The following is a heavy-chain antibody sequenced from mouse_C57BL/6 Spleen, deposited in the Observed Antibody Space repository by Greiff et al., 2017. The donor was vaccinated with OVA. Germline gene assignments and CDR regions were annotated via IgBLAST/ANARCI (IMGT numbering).Heavy chain of an antibody. CDR2: IHPNSGST. Sequence: QVQLQQPGAELVKPGASVKLSCKASGYTFTSYWMHWVKQRPGQGLEWIGMIHPNSGSTNYNEKFKSKATLTVDNSSSTAYMQLSSLTSEDSAVYYCAIVSATVVARDYFDYWGQGTTLTVSS. D-gene: IGHD1-1*01. J-gene: IGHJ2*01. V-gene: IGHV1-64*01. CDR3: AIVSATVVARDYFDY. CDR1: GYTFTSYW.